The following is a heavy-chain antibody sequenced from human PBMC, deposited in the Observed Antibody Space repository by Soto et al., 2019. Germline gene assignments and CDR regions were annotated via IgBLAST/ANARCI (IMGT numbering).Heavy chain of an antibody. D-gene: IGHD6-13*01. J-gene: IGHJ4*02. CDR1: GFTFSSYS. CDR3: ARDRVSRFSYYFEY. CDR2: ISSSSSYI. V-gene: IGHV3-21*01. Sequence: GGSLRLSCPASGFTFSSYSMNWLRQAPGKGPEWVSSISSSSSYIYYADSVKGRFTISRDNAKNSLYLQMNSLRAEDTAVYYCARDRVSRFSYYFEYWGQGTLVTVSS.